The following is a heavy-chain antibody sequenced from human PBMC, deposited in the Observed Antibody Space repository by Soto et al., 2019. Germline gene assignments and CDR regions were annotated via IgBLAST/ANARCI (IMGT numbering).Heavy chain of an antibody. CDR3: ARRERYYGSPGWFDP. Sequence: QLQLQESGPGLVKPSETLSLTCSVSGGSISSFTYYWGWIRQPPGKGLEWIGTAYYNENTYYNPSLKRRVTITVDTAKNQFSLNLRSVTAADTAMYFCARRERYYGSPGWFDPWGPGTLVTVSS. D-gene: IGHD3-10*01. V-gene: IGHV4-39*01. CDR2: AYYNENT. CDR1: GGSISSFTYY. J-gene: IGHJ5*02.